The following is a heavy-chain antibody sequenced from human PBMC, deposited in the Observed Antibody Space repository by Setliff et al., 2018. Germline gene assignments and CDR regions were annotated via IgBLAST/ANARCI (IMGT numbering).Heavy chain of an antibody. CDR2: ISWDGTKT. D-gene: IGHD1-26*01. Sequence: PGESLKISCVASGYTFSSYAIHWVRQAPGKGLEWVALISWDGTKTSYADSVRGRFTISRDGSKSTLYLDMSSLRSEDTAVYYCAKVGELLSSAFDIWGQGTMVTVSS. J-gene: IGHJ3*02. CDR3: AKVGELLSSAFDI. CDR1: GYTFSSYA. V-gene: IGHV3-30*18.